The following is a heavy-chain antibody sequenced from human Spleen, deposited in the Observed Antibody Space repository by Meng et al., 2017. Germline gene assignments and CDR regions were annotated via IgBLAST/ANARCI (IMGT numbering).Heavy chain of an antibody. J-gene: IGHJ4*02. CDR2: INPKSGDT. Sequence: ASVKVSCKASGGTFRNYAFSWVRQAPGQGLEWMGRINPKSGDTHYAQKFQARVTMTGDTSISTAYMELSGLRSDDTAMYYCAKVHYYDSSGPTPYYFDYWGQGTLVTVSS. V-gene: IGHV1-2*06. CDR3: AKVHYYDSSGPTPYYFDY. D-gene: IGHD3-22*01. CDR1: GGTFRNYA.